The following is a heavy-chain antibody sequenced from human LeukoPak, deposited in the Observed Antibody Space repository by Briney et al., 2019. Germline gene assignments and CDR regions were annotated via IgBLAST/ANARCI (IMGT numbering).Heavy chain of an antibody. V-gene: IGHV4-59*12. CDR1: GGSISSYY. CDR2: IYYSGST. CDR3: ARESSGWYGDYYYYMDV. D-gene: IGHD6-19*01. Sequence: KTSETLSLTCTVSGGSISSYYWSWIRQPPGKGLEWIGYIYYSGSTNYNPSLKSRVAISVDTSKNQFSLKLSSVTAADTAVYYCARESSGWYGDYYYYMDVWGKGTTVTISS. J-gene: IGHJ6*03.